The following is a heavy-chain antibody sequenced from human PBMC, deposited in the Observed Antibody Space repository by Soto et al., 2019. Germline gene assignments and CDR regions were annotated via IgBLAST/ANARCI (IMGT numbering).Heavy chain of an antibody. V-gene: IGHV3-48*01. D-gene: IGHD3-10*01. J-gene: IGHJ4*02. CDR3: VKGSSAYYYGSGSYSGLDY. CDR2: ISSSSSTI. Sequence: GGSLRLSCAASGFIFNTYNMNWVRQAPGKGLEWVAYISSSSSTIHYADSVKGRFTISRDNSKNTLYLQMSSLRAEDTAVYYCVKGSSAYYYGSGSYSGLDYWGQGT. CDR1: GFIFNTYN.